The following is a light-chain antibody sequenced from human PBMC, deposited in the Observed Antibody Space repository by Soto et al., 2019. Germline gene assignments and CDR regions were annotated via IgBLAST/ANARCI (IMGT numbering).Light chain of an antibody. J-gene: IGKJ2*01. Sequence: EIVLTQSPGTLSLSPGERATLSCRASQSVSSRYLAWYQQKPGQAPRLLIYGASSRATGIPDRFSGSGSGTDFTLTISRLEPEYIAVYYCQQYGTSYMYTFGQGTKLEIK. CDR2: GAS. CDR3: QQYGTSYMYT. CDR1: QSVSSRY. V-gene: IGKV3-20*01.